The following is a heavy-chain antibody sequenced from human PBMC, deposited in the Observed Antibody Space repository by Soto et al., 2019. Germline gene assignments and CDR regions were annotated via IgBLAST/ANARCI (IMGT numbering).Heavy chain of an antibody. V-gene: IGHV1-18*04. CDR2: ISAYNGNT. J-gene: IGHJ5*02. CDR3: ARTLGSSSSGWLDP. D-gene: IGHD6-6*01. CDR1: GYTFTNYD. Sequence: ASVKVSCKASGYTFTNYDISWVRQAPGQGLEWMGWISAYNGNTNYAQKVQGRVTMTTDTSTTTAYMELRSLRSDDTAVYYCARTLGSSSSGWLDPWGQGTMVTVFS.